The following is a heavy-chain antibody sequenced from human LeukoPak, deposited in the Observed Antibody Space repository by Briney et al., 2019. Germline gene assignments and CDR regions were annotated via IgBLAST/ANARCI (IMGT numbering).Heavy chain of an antibody. CDR2: ISSSGSTI. D-gene: IGHD6-6*01. CDR1: GFTFSDYY. CDR3: ARDISSSDYYYYGMDV. Sequence: GGSLRLSCAASGFTFSDYYMSWIRQAPGKGLEWVSYISSSGSTIYYADSVKGRFTISRDNAKNSLYLQMNSLRAEDTAVYYCARDISSSDYYYYGMDVWGQGTTVTASS. V-gene: IGHV3-11*01. J-gene: IGHJ6*02.